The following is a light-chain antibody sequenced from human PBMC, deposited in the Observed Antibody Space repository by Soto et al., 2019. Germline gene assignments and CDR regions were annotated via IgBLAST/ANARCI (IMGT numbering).Light chain of an antibody. J-gene: IGLJ2*01. CDR3: GADHGSGSNFVVV. CDR2: EGTGGIVG. Sequence: QPVLTQPPSASASLGASVTLTCTLSSGYSNYKVDWYQQRPGKGPRFVMREGTGGIVGSKGDGIPDRFSVLGSGLNRYLTIKNIQEEDESDYHCGADHGSGSNFVVVFGGGTKLTVL. CDR1: SGYSNYK. V-gene: IGLV9-49*01.